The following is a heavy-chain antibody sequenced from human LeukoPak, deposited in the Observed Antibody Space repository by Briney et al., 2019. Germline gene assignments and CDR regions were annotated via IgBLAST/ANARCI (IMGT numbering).Heavy chain of an antibody. Sequence: PGGSLRLSCAASGFTFSSYAMHWVRQAPGKGLGWVAVISYDGSNKYYADSVKGRFTISRDNSKNTLYLQMNSLRAEDTAVYYCARDHGRSGYFDYWGQGTLVTVSS. V-gene: IGHV3-30*04. CDR3: ARDHGRSGYFDY. CDR2: ISYDGSNK. D-gene: IGHD3/OR15-3a*01. CDR1: GFTFSSYA. J-gene: IGHJ4*02.